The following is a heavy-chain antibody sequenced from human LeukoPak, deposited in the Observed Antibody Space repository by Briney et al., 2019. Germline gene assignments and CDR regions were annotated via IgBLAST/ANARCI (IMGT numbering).Heavy chain of an antibody. CDR3: ARLTYYDFWSGYNYAFDI. J-gene: IGHJ3*02. CDR1: GYTFTGYY. V-gene: IGHV1-2*02. CDR2: INPSSGGT. D-gene: IGHD3-3*01. Sequence: GASVKVSCKASGYTFTGYYMHRVRQAPGQGLEWMGWINPSSGGTNYAQKFQGRVTMTRDTSISTAYMELSRLRSDDTAVYYCARLTYYDFWSGYNYAFDIWGQGTMVTVSS.